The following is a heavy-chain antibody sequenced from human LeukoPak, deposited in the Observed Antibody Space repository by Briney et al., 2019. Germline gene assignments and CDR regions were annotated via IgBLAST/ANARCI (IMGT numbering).Heavy chain of an antibody. CDR3: ARNQWLLEGYNWFDP. CDR1: GGTFSSYA. J-gene: IGHJ5*02. D-gene: IGHD3-22*01. V-gene: IGHV1-18*01. CDR2: ISAYNGNT. Sequence: ASVKVTCKASGGTFSSYAISWVRQAPGQGLEWMGWISAYNGNTNYAQKLQGRVTMTTDTSMSTAYMELRSLRSDDTAVYYCARNQWLLEGYNWFDPWGQGTLVTVSS.